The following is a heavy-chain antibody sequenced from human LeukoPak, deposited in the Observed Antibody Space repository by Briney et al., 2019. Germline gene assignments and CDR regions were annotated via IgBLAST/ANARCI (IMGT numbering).Heavy chain of an antibody. CDR1: GCTFTSYD. D-gene: IGHD4-17*01. V-gene: IGHV1-8*01. CDR3: ARGINDYGDYVPLRYSKYNWFDP. CDR2: MNPNSGNT. J-gene: IGHJ5*02. Sequence: GASVKVSCKASGCTFTSYDIDWVRQATGQGLEWMGWMNPNSGNTGYAQKFQGRVTMTRNTSISTAYMELSSLRSEDTAVYYRARGINDYGDYVPLRYSKYNWFDPWGQGTLVTVSS.